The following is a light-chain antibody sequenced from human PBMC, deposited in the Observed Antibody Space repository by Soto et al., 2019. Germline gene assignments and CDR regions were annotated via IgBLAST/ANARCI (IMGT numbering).Light chain of an antibody. V-gene: IGLV2-23*02. J-gene: IGLJ3*02. CDR1: SSDVGTSNL. Sequence: QSALTQPASVSGSPGQSITISCTGTSSDVGTSNLVSWYQRHPGKAPKVLIYEVSKRPSGVSNRFSGSKSGNTASLTISGLQAEDESDFYCCSYAGSSMWVFGGGTKVTVL. CDR2: EVS. CDR3: CSYAGSSMWV.